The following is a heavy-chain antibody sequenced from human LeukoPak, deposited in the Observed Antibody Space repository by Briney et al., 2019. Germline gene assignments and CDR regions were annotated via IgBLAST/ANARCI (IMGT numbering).Heavy chain of an antibody. V-gene: IGHV3-48*04. J-gene: IGHJ4*02. CDR1: GFTFSSYA. Sequence: GGSLRLSCAASGFTFSSYAMSRVRQAPGKGLEWVSYISSSGSTIYYADSVKGRFTISRDNAKNSLYLQMNSLRAEDTAVYYCARVSGYSYGYYYFDYWGQGTLVTVSS. CDR2: ISSSGSTI. CDR3: ARVSGYSYGYYYFDY. D-gene: IGHD5-18*01.